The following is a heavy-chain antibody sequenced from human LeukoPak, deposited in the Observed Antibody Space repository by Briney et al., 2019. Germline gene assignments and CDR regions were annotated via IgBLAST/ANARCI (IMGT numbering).Heavy chain of an antibody. CDR1: GGSISSYY. J-gene: IGHJ5*02. V-gene: IGHV4-59*12. CDR3: ARPAYSSSWYWFDP. D-gene: IGHD6-13*01. Sequence: SETLSLTCTVSGGSISSYYWSWIRQPPGKGLEWIGYIYYSGSTYYNPSLKSRVTISVDTSKNQFSLKLSSVTAADTAVYYCARPAYSSSWYWFDPWGQGTLVTVSS. CDR2: IYYSGST.